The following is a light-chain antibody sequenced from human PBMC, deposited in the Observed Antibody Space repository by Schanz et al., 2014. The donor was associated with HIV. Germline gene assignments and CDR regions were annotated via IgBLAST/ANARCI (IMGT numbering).Light chain of an antibody. CDR2: GAS. CDR1: QSVSSN. V-gene: IGKV3-15*01. Sequence: EIVMTQSPATLSVSPGERATLSCRASQSVSSNLAWYQQKPGQAPRLLIYGASTRATGIPARFSGSGSGTEFTLTISSLQSEDFATYTCQQYYTSPLTFGGGTKVESK. CDR3: QQYYTSPLT. J-gene: IGKJ4*01.